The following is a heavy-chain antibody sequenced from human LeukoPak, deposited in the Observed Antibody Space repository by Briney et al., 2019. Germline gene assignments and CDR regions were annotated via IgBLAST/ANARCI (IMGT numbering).Heavy chain of an antibody. V-gene: IGHV3-33*01. CDR2: IWYDGNNK. J-gene: IGHJ4*02. CDR1: GFTFSSYG. CDR3: VRDRGSTNYFDY. Sequence: GRSLRLSCAASGFTFSSYGMHWVRQAPGKGLEWVAIIWYDGNNKYYADSLKGRFTISRDNSKNTLYLQINSLRAGDTAVYFCVRDRGSTNYFDYWGQGALVTVSS. D-gene: IGHD3-10*01.